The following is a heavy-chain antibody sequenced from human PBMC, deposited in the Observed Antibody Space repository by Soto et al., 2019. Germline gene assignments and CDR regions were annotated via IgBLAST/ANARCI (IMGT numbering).Heavy chain of an antibody. V-gene: IGHV3-74*01. Sequence: GGSLRLSCAASGFILNNYWMHWVRQTPGKGLEWVSRISADGNTINYADSVRGRFTISRDNAKNTLFLQLNSLTAEDTAVYYCTRVVVGSAGEFDYWGQGTLVTVSS. J-gene: IGHJ4*02. CDR1: GFILNNYW. CDR2: ISADGNTI. CDR3: TRVVVGSAGEFDY. D-gene: IGHD1-26*01.